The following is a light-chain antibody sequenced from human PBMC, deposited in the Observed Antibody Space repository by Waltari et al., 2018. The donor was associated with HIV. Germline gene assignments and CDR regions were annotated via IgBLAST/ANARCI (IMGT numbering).Light chain of an antibody. J-gene: IGLJ2*01. Sequence: QSVLTQPPSVSAAPGQRVTISCTGNNSNIRAGHDLHWYQQHPRTAPKVVMYLNTIRLSGIPDRFSGSKSDTSASLAITGLQAEDEADYYCQSYDSSLSASVFGGGTKLTVL. CDR2: LNT. CDR3: QSYDSSLSASV. V-gene: IGLV1-40*01. CDR1: NSNIRAGHD.